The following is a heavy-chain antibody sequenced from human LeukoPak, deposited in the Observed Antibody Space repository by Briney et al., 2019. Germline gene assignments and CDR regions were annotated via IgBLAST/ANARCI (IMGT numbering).Heavy chain of an antibody. J-gene: IGHJ4*02. CDR3: ARGCSGSYCSL. V-gene: IGHV1-18*01. CDR1: GYTFTSYA. CDR2: IYKGNT. D-gene: IGHD2-15*01. Sequence: ASVKVSCKASGYTFTSYAVSWVRQAPRQGLEWMGWIYKGNTNYAQKVQDRVTMTTDTSTSTAYMELRSLGSDDTAMYYCARGCSGSYCSLWGQGTLVTVSS.